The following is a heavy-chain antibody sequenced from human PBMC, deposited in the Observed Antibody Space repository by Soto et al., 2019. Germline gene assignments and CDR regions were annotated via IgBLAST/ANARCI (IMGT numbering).Heavy chain of an antibody. CDR1: GFTFSSFS. D-gene: IGHD2-8*01. Sequence: GGSLRLSCAASGFTFSSFSMNWVRQAPGKGLEWVSSISSSSSYIYYADSVKGRFTISRDNAKNSLYLQMNSLRAEDTAVYYCARELPYCTNGVCYTADYYYYTDVWGKGTTVTVSS. V-gene: IGHV3-21*01. J-gene: IGHJ6*03. CDR3: ARELPYCTNGVCYTADYYYYTDV. CDR2: ISSSSSYI.